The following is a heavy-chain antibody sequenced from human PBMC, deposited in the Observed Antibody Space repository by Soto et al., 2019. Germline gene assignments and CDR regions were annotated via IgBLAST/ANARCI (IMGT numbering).Heavy chain of an antibody. CDR2: IYHTGST. J-gene: IGHJ4*02. V-gene: IGHV4-31*03. CDR3: AGSSARSVFDY. D-gene: IGHD2-2*01. CDR1: SGSVSSGGYF. Sequence: PSETLSLTCTVSSGSVSSGGYFWSWIRQLPGKGLEWIGYIYHTGSTFYNPSLKSRVTISLDTSKSQFSLRLTSVTAAGTAMYFCAGSSARSVFDYWGPGTLVTVSS.